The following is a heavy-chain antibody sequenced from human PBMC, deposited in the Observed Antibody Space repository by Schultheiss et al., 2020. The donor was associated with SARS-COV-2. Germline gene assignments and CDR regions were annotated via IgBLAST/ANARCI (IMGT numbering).Heavy chain of an antibody. J-gene: IGHJ4*02. CDR1: GYSFTSQW. V-gene: IGHV5-51*01. Sequence: GGSLRLSCKGSGYSFTSQWIGWVRQMPGKGLEWMGIIYPDDSDIRYSPSFQGQVTFSVDKFINTAYLQWSSLKASDTAMYYCARMVPDYDHSGYYSLWGQGTLVTVSS. D-gene: IGHD3-22*01. CDR2: IYPDDSDI. CDR3: ARMVPDYDHSGYYSL.